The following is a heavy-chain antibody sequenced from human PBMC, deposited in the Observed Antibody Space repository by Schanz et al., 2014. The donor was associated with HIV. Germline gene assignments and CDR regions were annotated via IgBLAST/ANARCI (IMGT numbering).Heavy chain of an antibody. CDR2: IVSSGGDT. V-gene: IGHV3-23*04. D-gene: IGHD3-9*01. CDR1: GFTFSSYR. J-gene: IGHJ4*02. Sequence: EVQLVESGGGLVKPGGSLRISCAASGFTFSSYRMNWVRHAPGKGLEWVSAIVSSGGDTYYADFVEGRFTISRDNSKNTLYLQMHSLRAEDTAVYYCAKSSGWLYAHFDYWGQGTLVTVSS. CDR3: AKSSGWLYAHFDY.